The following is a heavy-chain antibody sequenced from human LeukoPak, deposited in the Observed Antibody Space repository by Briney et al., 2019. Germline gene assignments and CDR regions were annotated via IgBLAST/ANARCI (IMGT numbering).Heavy chain of an antibody. J-gene: IGHJ4*02. CDR3: AKDLGGSGSWYYFDY. D-gene: IGHD3-10*01. CDR2: ISWNSGSI. Sequence: GRSLRLSCAASGFTFDDYAMRWVRQAPGKGLEWVSGISWNSGSIGYADSVKGRFTISRDNAKNSLYLQMNSLRAEDTALYYCAKDLGGSGSWYYFDYWGQGTLVTVSS. V-gene: IGHV3-9*01. CDR1: GFTFDDYA.